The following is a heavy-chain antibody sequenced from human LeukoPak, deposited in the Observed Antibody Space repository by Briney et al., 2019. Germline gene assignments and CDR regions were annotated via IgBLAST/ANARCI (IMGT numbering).Heavy chain of an antibody. CDR1: GFTFSSYA. J-gene: IGHJ4*02. D-gene: IGHD2-2*02. V-gene: IGHV3-23*01. CDR3: AKYNIGYCSSTSCYNRGSFDY. CDR2: ISGSGGST. Sequence: GGSLRLSCAASGFTFSSYAMSWVRQAPGKGLEWVSAISGSGGSTYYADSVKGRFTISRDNSKNTLYLQMNSLRAEDTAVYYCAKYNIGYCSSTSCYNRGSFDYWGQGTLVTVSS.